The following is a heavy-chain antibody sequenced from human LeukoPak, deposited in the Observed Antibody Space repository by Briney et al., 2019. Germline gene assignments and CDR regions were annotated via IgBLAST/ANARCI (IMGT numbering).Heavy chain of an antibody. D-gene: IGHD1-7*01. Sequence: GRSLRLSCAASGFTFDDYAMHWVRQAPGKGLEWVSGISWNSGSIGYADSVKGRFTISRDNAKNSLYLQMNSLRAEDVALYYCAKDNGPAAVITGTTFFDYWGQGTLVTVSS. J-gene: IGHJ4*02. CDR1: GFTFDDYA. V-gene: IGHV3-9*03. CDR3: AKDNGPAAVITGTTFFDY. CDR2: ISWNSGSI.